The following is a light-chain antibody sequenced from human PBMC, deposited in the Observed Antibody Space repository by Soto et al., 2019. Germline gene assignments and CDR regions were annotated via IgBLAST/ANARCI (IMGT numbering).Light chain of an antibody. CDR3: QTWGTGTWV. CDR2: LNSDGSH. V-gene: IGLV4-69*01. Sequence: QSVLTQSPSASASLGASVKLTCTLSSGHSRYAIAWHQQQPEKGPRYLMKLNSDGSHSKGDGIPDRFSGSSSGAERYLTISSLQSEEEADYYCQTWGTGTWVFGGGTEPTVL. J-gene: IGLJ3*02. CDR1: SGHSRYA.